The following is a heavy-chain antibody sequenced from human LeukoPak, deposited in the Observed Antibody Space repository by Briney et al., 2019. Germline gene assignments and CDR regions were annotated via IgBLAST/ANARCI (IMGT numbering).Heavy chain of an antibody. CDR1: GFTFSDYG. D-gene: IGHD3-10*01. J-gene: IGHJ4*02. Sequence: GGSLRLSCAASGFTFSDYGMHWVRQAPGKGLEWVAFIQYDGSNQFYADSVKGRFTISRDNGKNTLYLQMNSLRAEDTAVYYCARDYYGSGSYDYWGQGTLVTVSS. CDR3: ARDYYGSGSYDY. CDR2: IQYDGSNQ. V-gene: IGHV3-30*02.